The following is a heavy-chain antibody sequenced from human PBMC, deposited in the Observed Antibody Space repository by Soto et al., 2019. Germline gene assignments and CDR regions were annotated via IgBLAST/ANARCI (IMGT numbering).Heavy chain of an antibody. CDR2: IYHSGST. D-gene: IGHD2-15*01. Sequence: TSETLSLTCAVSGGSISSGGYSWSWIRQPPGKGLEWIGYIYHSGSTYYNPSLKSRVTISVDRSKNQFSLKLSSVTAADTAVYYCARDPGYCSGGSCETLFDYWGQGTLVTVSS. CDR3: ARDPGYCSGGSCETLFDY. V-gene: IGHV4-30-2*01. CDR1: GGSISSGGYS. J-gene: IGHJ4*02.